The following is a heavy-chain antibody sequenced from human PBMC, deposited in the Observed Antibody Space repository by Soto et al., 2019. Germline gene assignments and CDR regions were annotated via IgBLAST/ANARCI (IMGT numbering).Heavy chain of an antibody. Sequence: QVQLVQSGAEVKKPGASVKVSCKASGYTFTGYYMHWVRQAPGQGLEWMGWINPNSGGTNYAQKFQRWVTMIRDTSISTAYMELSRLRSDDTAVYYCARESEVAVAGTSHFDYWCQGPLVTVCS. CDR3: ARESEVAVAGTSHFDY. V-gene: IGHV1-2*04. CDR2: INPNSGGT. J-gene: IGHJ4*02. D-gene: IGHD6-19*01. CDR1: GYTFTGYY.